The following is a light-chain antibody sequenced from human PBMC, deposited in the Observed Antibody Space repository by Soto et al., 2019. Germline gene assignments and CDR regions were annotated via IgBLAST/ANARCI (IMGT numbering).Light chain of an antibody. CDR1: QSVLHRSKRKNY. CDR2: WAS. J-gene: IGKJ1*01. CDR3: QQYYTNSWS. V-gene: IGKV4-1*01. Sequence: IVMSQSPDSLAVSLGERTPINCRSSQSVLHRSKRKNYLAWYQHKPGQPPKMLIYWASIRESGVPDRFSGSGSGTDFTLTLSSLQSEDVAVYYCQQYYTNSWSFGQGTKVDIK.